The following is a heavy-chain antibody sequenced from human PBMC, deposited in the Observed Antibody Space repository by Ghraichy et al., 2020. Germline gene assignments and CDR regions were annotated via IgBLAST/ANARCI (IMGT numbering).Heavy chain of an antibody. J-gene: IGHJ6*02. Sequence: ESLNISCTVSGGSISSYYWSWIRQPAGKGLEWIGRIYTSGSTNYNPSLKSRVTMSVDTSKNQFSLKLSSVTAADTAVYYCARVRWELHGMDVWGQGTTVTVSS. CDR3: ARVRWELHGMDV. D-gene: IGHD1-26*01. CDR2: IYTSGST. CDR1: GGSISSYY. V-gene: IGHV4-4*07.